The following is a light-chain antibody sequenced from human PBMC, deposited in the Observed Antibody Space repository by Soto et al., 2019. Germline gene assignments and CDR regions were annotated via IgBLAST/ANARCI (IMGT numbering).Light chain of an antibody. CDR2: WAS. V-gene: IGKV4-1*01. J-gene: IGKJ2*01. Sequence: DIVMTQSPDSLAVSLGERATINCKSSQSVLYSSNNNNYLAWYQQRPGQPPKLLIYWASTRESGVPDRVSGSGSGTDFTLTITSLQAEDVAVYYCQQYESTPPTFGQGTKLEIK. CDR3: QQYESTPPT. CDR1: QSVLYSSNNNNY.